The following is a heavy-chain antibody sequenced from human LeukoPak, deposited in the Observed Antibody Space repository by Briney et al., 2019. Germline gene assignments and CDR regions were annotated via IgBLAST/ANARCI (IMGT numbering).Heavy chain of an antibody. Sequence: ASLKLSCKTSGYTFTSLHMNWVRQAIGQGLEWMASMNPYSGDRDYAQKFQGRVSITSDTSISTAYMELSSLRSDDTAVYFCARTTSFTASGYDYWGQGTLVTVSS. CDR1: GYTFTSLH. V-gene: IGHV1-8*03. D-gene: IGHD6-25*01. CDR2: MNPYSGDR. CDR3: ARTTSFTASGYDY. J-gene: IGHJ4*02.